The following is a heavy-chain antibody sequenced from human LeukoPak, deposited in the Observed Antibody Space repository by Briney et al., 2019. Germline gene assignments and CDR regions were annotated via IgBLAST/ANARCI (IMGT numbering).Heavy chain of an antibody. CDR2: ISSSSSTI. Sequence: GGSLRLSCAASGFTFSSYSMNWVRQAPGKGLEWVSYISSSSSTIYYADSVKGRFTISRDNAKNSLYLQMNSLRAEDTAVYYCVRNGDSSGPPREPHGGMDVWGQGTTVTVSS. J-gene: IGHJ6*02. CDR3: VRNGDSSGPPREPHGGMDV. CDR1: GFTFSSYS. V-gene: IGHV3-48*04. D-gene: IGHD3-22*01.